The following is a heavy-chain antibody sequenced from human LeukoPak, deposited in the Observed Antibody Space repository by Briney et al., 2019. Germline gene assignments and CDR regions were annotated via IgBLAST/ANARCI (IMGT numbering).Heavy chain of an antibody. D-gene: IGHD2-15*01. J-gene: IGHJ5*02. CDR3: ARLYCSGGSCYSRGDNWFDP. V-gene: IGHV4-34*01. CDR1: GGSFSGYY. CDR2: INHSGST. Sequence: PSETLSLTCAVYGGSFSGYYWSWIRQPPGKGLEWIGEINHSGSTNYNPSLKSRVTISVDTSKNQFSLKLSSVTAADTAVYYCARLYCSGGSCYSRGDNWFDPWAREPWSPSPQ.